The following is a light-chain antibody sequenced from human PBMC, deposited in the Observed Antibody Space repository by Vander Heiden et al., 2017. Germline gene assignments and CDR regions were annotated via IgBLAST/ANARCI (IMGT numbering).Light chain of an antibody. Sequence: QSALTQPAPVSGSPGQSITISCAGTSSDVGSYSLVSWYQHLPGKAPKVVIYDVTVRPSGISNRFSGSKSGNTASLTISGLQTEDEGNYFCSAYAGSGTGVFGGGTRLTVL. J-gene: IGLJ3*02. V-gene: IGLV2-23*02. CDR3: SAYAGSGTGV. CDR1: SSDVGSYSL. CDR2: DVT.